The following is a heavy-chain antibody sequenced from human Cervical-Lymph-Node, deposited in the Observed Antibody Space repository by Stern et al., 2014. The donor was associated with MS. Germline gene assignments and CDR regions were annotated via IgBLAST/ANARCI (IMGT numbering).Heavy chain of an antibody. J-gene: IGHJ5*02. CDR1: GFSFTTHY. D-gene: IGHD1-1*01. CDR3: TRVQRERRALDHFDP. V-gene: IGHV1-46*03. CDR2: IHPNSGTT. Sequence: QLVQSGAEVKKPGASVNVSCEASGFSFTTHYMHWIRQAPGEGLEWVGMIHPNSGTTRYARQFQGRVIITRDTSTSTIYMELTGLRSEDTALYFCTRVQRERRALDHFDPWGQGTLVTVSS.